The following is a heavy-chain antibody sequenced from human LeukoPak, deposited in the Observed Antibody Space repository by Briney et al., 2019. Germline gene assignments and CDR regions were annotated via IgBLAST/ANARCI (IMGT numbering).Heavy chain of an antibody. J-gene: IGHJ6*03. Sequence: GGSLRLSCAASGFTFSSYSMNWVRQAPGKGLERVSYISSSSSTIYYADSVKGRFTISRDNAKNSLYLQMNSLRAEDTAVYYCARGGYYYYYMDVWGKGTTVTVSS. V-gene: IGHV3-48*04. CDR2: ISSSSSTI. CDR1: GFTFSSYS. CDR3: ARGGYYYYYMDV.